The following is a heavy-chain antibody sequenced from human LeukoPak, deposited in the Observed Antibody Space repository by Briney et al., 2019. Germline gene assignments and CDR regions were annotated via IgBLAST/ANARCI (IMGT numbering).Heavy chain of an antibody. D-gene: IGHD3-10*01. CDR3: AKDLSLLWFGELLLGNY. J-gene: IGHJ4*02. CDR1: GFTFSSYA. Sequence: GGSLRLSCAASGFTFSSYATSWVRQAPGKGLEWVSAISGSGGSTYYADSVKGRFTISRDNSKNTLYLQMNSLRAEDTAVYYCAKDLSLLWFGELLLGNYWGQGTLVTVSS. CDR2: ISGSGGST. V-gene: IGHV3-23*01.